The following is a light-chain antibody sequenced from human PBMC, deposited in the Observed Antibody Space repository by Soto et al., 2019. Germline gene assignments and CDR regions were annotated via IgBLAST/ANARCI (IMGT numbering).Light chain of an antibody. CDR3: QQYSDWPPT. Sequence: EKVMTQSPATLSVSPGERATLSCRASQSVSSTVAWYQQKPGQAPRLLISGASTRASGVPARFSGSGSGTDFSLTITSLQSEDVGIYYCQQYSDWPPTFGQGTKVDIK. J-gene: IGKJ1*01. V-gene: IGKV3-15*01. CDR1: QSVSST. CDR2: GAS.